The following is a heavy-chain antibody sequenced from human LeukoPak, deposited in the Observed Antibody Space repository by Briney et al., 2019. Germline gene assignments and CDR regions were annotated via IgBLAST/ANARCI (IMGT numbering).Heavy chain of an antibody. V-gene: IGHV1-18*01. CDR1: GYTFRSYG. CDR2: ISPYSGST. J-gene: IGHJ4*02. Sequence: AXVKVSCKASGYTFRSYGISWVRQAPGQGLEWMGWISPYSGSTNYPQKFQGRVTMTTDTSTSTAYKELRSLRSDDTAVYFCARALREYSSSWFSDFWGQGTLVTVSS. D-gene: IGHD6-13*01. CDR3: ARALREYSSSWFSDF.